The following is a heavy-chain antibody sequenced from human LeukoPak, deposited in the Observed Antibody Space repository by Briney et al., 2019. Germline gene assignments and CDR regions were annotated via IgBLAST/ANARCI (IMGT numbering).Heavy chain of an antibody. CDR2: IWYDGSNK. CDR1: GFTFSSYS. D-gene: IGHD6-19*01. V-gene: IGHV3-33*08. J-gene: IGHJ6*02. Sequence: GGSLRLSCAASGFTFSSYSMNWVRQAPGKGLEWVAVIWYDGSNKYYADSVKGRFTISRDNSKNTLYLQMNSLRAEDTAVYYCAREGDSSGWWLDYYYGMDVWGQGTTVTVSS. CDR3: AREGDSSGWWLDYYYGMDV.